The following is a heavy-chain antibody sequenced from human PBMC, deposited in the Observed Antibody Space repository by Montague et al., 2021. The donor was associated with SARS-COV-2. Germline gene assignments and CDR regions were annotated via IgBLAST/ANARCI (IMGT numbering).Heavy chain of an antibody. CDR1: GGSISSGGYY. CDR3: ARARITMIVVVNAFDI. CDR2: IYYSGST. D-gene: IGHD3-22*01. Sequence: TLSLTCTVSGGSISSGGYYWSWIRQHPGKGLEWIGYIYYSGSTYYNPSLKSRVTISVDTSKNQFSLKLSSVTAADTAVYYCARARITMIVVVNAFDIWGQGKTVPVSS. J-gene: IGHJ3*02. V-gene: IGHV4-31*03.